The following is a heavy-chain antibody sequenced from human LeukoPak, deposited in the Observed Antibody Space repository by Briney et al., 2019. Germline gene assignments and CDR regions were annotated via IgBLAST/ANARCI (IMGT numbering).Heavy chain of an antibody. CDR3: ARGRESNYDILTGLGY. CDR2: INSDGSST. Sequence: GGSLRLPCAASGFTFSSYWMHWVRQAPGEGLVWVSRINSDGSSTSYADSVKGRFTISRDNAKNTLYLQMNSLRAEDTAVYYCARGRESNYDILTGLGYWGQGTLVTVSS. CDR1: GFTFSSYW. J-gene: IGHJ4*02. D-gene: IGHD3-9*01. V-gene: IGHV3-74*01.